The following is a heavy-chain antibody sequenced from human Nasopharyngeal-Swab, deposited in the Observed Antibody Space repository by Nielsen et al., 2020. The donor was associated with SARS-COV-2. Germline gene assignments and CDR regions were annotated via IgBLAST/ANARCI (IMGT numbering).Heavy chain of an antibody. V-gene: IGHV3-30*18. D-gene: IGHD1-1*01. CDR2: ISFDGSNK. CDR1: GFIFSTYA. Sequence: GESLKISCAASGFIFSTYAMHWVRQAPGKGLEWVAVISFDGSNKYYLDSVKGRFTISRDDSKNTLYLQMNSLRREDTAVYFCAKDTRPYIKATGQDHWGHGTLVTVSS. J-gene: IGHJ4*01. CDR3: AKDTRPYIKATGQDH.